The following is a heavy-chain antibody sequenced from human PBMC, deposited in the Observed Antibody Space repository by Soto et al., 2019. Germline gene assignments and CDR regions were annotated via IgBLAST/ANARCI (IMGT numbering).Heavy chain of an antibody. CDR2: FDPEDGET. CDR1: GYTLTELS. J-gene: IGHJ6*02. CDR3: ATSTYYYDSSGYPGGYYYYGMDV. D-gene: IGHD3-22*01. Sequence: ASVKVSCKVSGYTLTELSMHWVRQAPGKGLEWMGGFDPEDGETIYAQKFQGRVTMTEDTSTDTAYMELSSLRSEDTAVYYCATSTYYYDSSGYPGGYYYYGMDVWGQGTTVTVSS. V-gene: IGHV1-24*01.